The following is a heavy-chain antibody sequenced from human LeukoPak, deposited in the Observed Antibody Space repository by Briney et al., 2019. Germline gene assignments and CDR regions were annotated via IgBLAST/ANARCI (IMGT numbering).Heavy chain of an antibody. CDR1: GFTVSSNY. Sequence: GGSLRLSCAASGFTVSSNYMSWVRQAPGKGLEWVSVIYSGGSTYYADSVKGRFTISRDNAKNSLYLQMNSLRAEDTAVYYCARDKEYSSGWYDYYYMDVWGKGTTVTVSS. CDR3: ARDKEYSSGWYDYYYMDV. V-gene: IGHV3-66*01. CDR2: IYSGGST. J-gene: IGHJ6*03. D-gene: IGHD6-19*01.